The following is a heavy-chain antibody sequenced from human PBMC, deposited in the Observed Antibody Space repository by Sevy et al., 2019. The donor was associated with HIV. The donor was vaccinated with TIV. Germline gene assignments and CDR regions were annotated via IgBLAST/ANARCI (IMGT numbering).Heavy chain of an antibody. CDR3: AKVRGSGRYDFDY. D-gene: IGHD3-10*01. Sequence: GGSLRLSCTPSGFSFNSYALTWVRQAPGRGLEWVSSITGTGGDAYYADSVRGRFTNSRDNFKNILYLQMDSLRVEDTAVYYCAKVRGSGRYDFDYWDQGTLVTVSS. J-gene: IGHJ4*02. CDR1: GFSFNSYA. V-gene: IGHV3-23*01. CDR2: ITGTGGDA.